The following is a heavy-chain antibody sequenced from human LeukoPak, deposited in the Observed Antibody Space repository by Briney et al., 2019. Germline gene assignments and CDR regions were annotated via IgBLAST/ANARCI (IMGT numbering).Heavy chain of an antibody. CDR1: GFTFSSYN. V-gene: IGHV3-21*01. D-gene: IGHD2-15*01. CDR3: ARGLGYCSGGTCHHYFDY. J-gene: IGHJ4*02. CDR2: LSRSRSHI. Sequence: GGSLRLSCAASGFTFSSYNMNWVRQAPGKGLEWVSSLSRSRSHISYADSLKGRFTMSSDNARNSLYLQMISLRADDTAVYYCARGLGYCSGGTCHHYFDYWGQGTLVTVSS.